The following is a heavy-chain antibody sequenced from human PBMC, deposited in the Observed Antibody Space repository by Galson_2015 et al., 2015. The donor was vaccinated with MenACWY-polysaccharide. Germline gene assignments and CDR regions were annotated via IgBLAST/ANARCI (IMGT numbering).Heavy chain of an antibody. CDR1: GFTFRTFP. CDR3: AKSGGDGVTVFARVPTAPES. D-gene: IGHD2-21*01. CDR2: ISGSGNSA. Sequence: SLRLSCAASGFTFRTFPMNWVRQTPGKGLEWVAGISGSGNSAFYADSVRGRFTISRDNTRNTLYLQMNSLRADDTALYYCAKSGGDGVTVFARVPTAPESWGQGTLFTVSS. V-gene: IGHV3-23*01. J-gene: IGHJ4*02.